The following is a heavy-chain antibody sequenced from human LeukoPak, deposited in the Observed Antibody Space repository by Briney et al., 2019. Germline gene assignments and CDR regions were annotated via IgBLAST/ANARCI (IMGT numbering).Heavy chain of an antibody. CDR2: ISSSSSTV. J-gene: IGHJ3*02. D-gene: IGHD2-15*01. CDR3: ARDIYCSGDSCYPGAFDI. V-gene: IGHV3-48*02. Sequence: GGSLRLSCAASGFTFSSYSMNWVRQAPGKGLEWVAYISSSSSTVYYADSAKGRFTISGDDAKNSLYLQMNSLRDEDTAMYYCARDIYCSGDSCYPGAFDIWGQGTMVTVSS. CDR1: GFTFSSYS.